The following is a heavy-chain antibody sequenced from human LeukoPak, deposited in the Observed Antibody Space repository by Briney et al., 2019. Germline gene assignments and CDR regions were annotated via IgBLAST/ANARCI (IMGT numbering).Heavy chain of an antibody. CDR3: ARQMTSTRLFDS. J-gene: IGHJ4*02. CDR2: IGSDGTKK. CDR1: GFTFSDHP. Sequence: GRSLRLSCVASGFTFSDHPFHWVRQSPDKGLEWVALIGSDGTKKYYADSVQGRFTVSRENSKNTLFLQMKTLRADDTAVYFCARQMTSTRLFDSWGQGTLVTVSS. V-gene: IGHV3-30*04. D-gene: IGHD5/OR15-5a*01.